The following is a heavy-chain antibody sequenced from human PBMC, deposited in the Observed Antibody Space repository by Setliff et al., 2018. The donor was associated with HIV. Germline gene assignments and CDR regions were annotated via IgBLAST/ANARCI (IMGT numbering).Heavy chain of an antibody. Sequence: ASVKVSCKVSGYSVTELSIHWVRQAPGKGLEWMGSFDLEDGETIYAQKFQGRVTMTEDTSTDTAYMELSSLRSEDTAVYYCARGVYCSSITCLIPYSYYYMDVWGKGTTVT. CDR1: GYSVTELS. J-gene: IGHJ6*03. CDR3: ARGVYCSSITCLIPYSYYYMDV. CDR2: FDLEDGET. V-gene: IGHV1-24*01. D-gene: IGHD2-2*01.